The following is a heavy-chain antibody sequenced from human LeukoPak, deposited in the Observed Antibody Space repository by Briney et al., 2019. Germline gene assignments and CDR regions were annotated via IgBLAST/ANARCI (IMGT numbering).Heavy chain of an antibody. V-gene: IGHV3-33*01. CDR2: IWYDGSKE. D-gene: IGHD1-26*01. J-gene: IGHJ4*02. Sequence: GGSLRLSCAASGFTLSSHGMHWVRQAPGKGLEWVALIWYDGSKENYADSVKGRFTISRDMSKNTLNLQMDSLRVEDTAVFYCARDLSFGSLDFRGQGTLVTVSS. CDR1: GFTLSSHG. CDR3: ARDLSFGSLDF.